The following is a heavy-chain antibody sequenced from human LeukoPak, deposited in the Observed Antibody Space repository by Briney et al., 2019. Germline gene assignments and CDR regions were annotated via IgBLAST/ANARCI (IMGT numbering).Heavy chain of an antibody. CDR3: ARADSRGYSLDY. CDR2: IGTAGDT. J-gene: IGHJ4*02. CDR1: GFTFSSYD. Sequence: PGGSLRLSCAVSGFTFSSYDMHWVRQVIGKGLEWVSGIGTAGDTYSPGSVKGRFTISRENAKNFLYLQMNSLRAGDTAVYCCARADSRGYSLDYWGQGTLVTVSS. V-gene: IGHV3-13*01. D-gene: IGHD5-18*01.